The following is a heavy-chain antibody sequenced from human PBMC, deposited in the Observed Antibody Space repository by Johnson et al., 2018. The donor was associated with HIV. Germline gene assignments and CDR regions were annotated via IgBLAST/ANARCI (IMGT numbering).Heavy chain of an antibody. CDR1: GFTFTNYW. J-gene: IGHJ3*02. V-gene: IGHV3-74*01. CDR2: VNNDGGDT. Sequence: EVQLVESGGGLVQPGGSLRLSCAVSGFTFTNYWMHWVRQAPGKGLVWVSRVNNDGGDTIYADSVKGRFTISSDNAKNTLFLQMNSLRAEDTAMYFCARGGPFHAFDIWGHGTTVTVSS. CDR3: ARGGPFHAFDI. D-gene: IGHD2-21*01.